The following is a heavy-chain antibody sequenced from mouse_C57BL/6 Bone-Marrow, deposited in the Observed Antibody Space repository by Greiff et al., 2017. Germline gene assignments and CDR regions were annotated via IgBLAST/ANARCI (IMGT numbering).Heavy chain of an antibody. CDR2: IDPEIGDT. CDR3: SCFDGNYFDF. D-gene: IGHD2-3*01. Sequence: VQLQQSGAELVRPGASVKLSCTASGFNIKDDYIHWVKQRPEQGLEWIGWIDPEIGDTEYASKFQGKATITSDTSSNTAYLQLSRLTSEDTAVYYCSCFDGNYFDFWGQGTPLTVAS. CDR1: GFNIKDDY. V-gene: IGHV14-4*01. J-gene: IGHJ2*01.